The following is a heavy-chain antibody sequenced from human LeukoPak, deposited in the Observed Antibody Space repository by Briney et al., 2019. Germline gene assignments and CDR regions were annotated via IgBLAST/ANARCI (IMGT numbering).Heavy chain of an antibody. D-gene: IGHD3-22*01. Sequence: SQTLSLTCAVSGGSISSGGYSWGWIGQPPGKGLEFIGYIYHTGSTNYNPSLKSRVAISVDRSKNQFSLKLTSVTAADTAVYYCARGSVYDSSTFDIWGQGTMVTVSS. V-gene: IGHV4-30-2*01. CDR1: GGSISSGGYS. J-gene: IGHJ3*02. CDR2: IYHTGST. CDR3: ARGSVYDSSTFDI.